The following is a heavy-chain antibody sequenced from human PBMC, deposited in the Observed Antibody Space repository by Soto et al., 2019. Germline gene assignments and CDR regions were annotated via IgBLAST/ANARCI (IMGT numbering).Heavy chain of an antibody. CDR2: IYYSVST. D-gene: IGHD2-21*02. Sequence: SSETLSLTCTVTGDSISSRSYYCGWIRQPPGKGLEWIVSIYYSVSTYNNPSRRSRVSMSIDTSKDQFSLKLKSVTAADTALYFCARQRTSVVTQAYLEVWGPGSMVAVSS. J-gene: IGHJ1*01. CDR3: ARQRTSVVTQAYLEV. CDR1: GDSISSRSYY. V-gene: IGHV4-39*01.